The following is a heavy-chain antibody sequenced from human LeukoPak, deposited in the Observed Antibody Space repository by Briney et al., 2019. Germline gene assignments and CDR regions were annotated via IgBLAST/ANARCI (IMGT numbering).Heavy chain of an antibody. CDR3: ARDRQGMVRGVMISHSFDP. V-gene: IGHV4-31*03. J-gene: IGHJ5*02. D-gene: IGHD3-10*01. CDR2: IYYSGST. Sequence: SQTLSLTCTVSGGSISSGGYYWSWIRQHPGKGLEWIGYIYYSGSTYYNPSLKSRVTISVDTSKNQFSLKLSSVTAAGTAVYYCARDRQGMVRGVMISHSFDPWGQGTLVTVSS. CDR1: GGSISSGGYY.